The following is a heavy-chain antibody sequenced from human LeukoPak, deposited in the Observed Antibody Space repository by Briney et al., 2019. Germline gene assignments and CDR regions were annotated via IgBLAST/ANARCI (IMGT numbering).Heavy chain of an antibody. CDR3: ARRAKYGGNRIDC. V-gene: IGHV3-21*01. Sequence: GGSLRLSCAASGFTFSSYSMNWVRQAPGKGLEWVSSISSSSSYIYYADSVKGRFTISRDNAKNSLYLQMNSLRAEDTAVYYCARRAKYGGNRIDCWGQGTLVTVSS. J-gene: IGHJ4*02. CDR2: ISSSSSYI. D-gene: IGHD4-23*01. CDR1: GFTFSSYS.